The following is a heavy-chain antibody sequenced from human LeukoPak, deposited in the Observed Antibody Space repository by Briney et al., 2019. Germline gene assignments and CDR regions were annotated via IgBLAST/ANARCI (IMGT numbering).Heavy chain of an antibody. CDR3: ARGHGFLEWLFSFDP. CDR2: IIPIFGTA. CDR1: GGTFSSYA. D-gene: IGHD3-3*01. V-gene: IGHV1-69*05. J-gene: IGHJ5*02. Sequence: GSSVKVSCKASGGTFSSYAISWVRQAPGQGLEWMGGIIPIFGTANYAQKFQGRVTITTDESTSTAYMELSSLRSEDTAVYYCARGHGFLEWLFSFDPWGQGVLVTVSP.